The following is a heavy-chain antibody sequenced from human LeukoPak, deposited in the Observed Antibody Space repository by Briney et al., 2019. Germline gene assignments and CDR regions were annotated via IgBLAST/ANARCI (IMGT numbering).Heavy chain of an antibody. CDR1: GFTFSNFA. J-gene: IGHJ4*02. Sequence: GGSLRLSCAASGFTFSNFAMNWVRQAPGKGLEWVSFIGISSSNIYYTDSVKGRFTISRDNAKNSLYLQMSSLRADDTAVYYCARKSEYSSSSGLNCWGQGTLVTVSS. V-gene: IGHV3-21*01. CDR3: ARKSEYSSSSGLNC. D-gene: IGHD6-6*01. CDR2: IGISSSNI.